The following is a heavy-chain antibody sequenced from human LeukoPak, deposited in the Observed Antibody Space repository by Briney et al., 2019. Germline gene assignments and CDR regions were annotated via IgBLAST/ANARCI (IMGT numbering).Heavy chain of an antibody. CDR3: ARGSYSSSWYREPGYFQY. CDR2: ISAYNGNT. J-gene: IGHJ1*01. CDR1: GYTFTSYG. V-gene: IGHV1-18*01. D-gene: IGHD6-13*01. Sequence: ASVKVSCKASGYTFTSYGISWVRQAPGQGLEWMGWISAYNGNTNYAQKLQGRVTMTTDTSTSTAYMELRSLRSDDTAVYYCARGSYSSSWYREPGYFQYWGQGTLVTVSS.